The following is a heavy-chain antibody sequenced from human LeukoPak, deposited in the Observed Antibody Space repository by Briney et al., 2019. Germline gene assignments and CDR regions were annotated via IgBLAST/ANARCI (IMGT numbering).Heavy chain of an antibody. J-gene: IGHJ4*02. Sequence: GGSLRLSCAASGFTFSSYGMHWVRQAPGKGLEWVAVISYDGSNRYYADSVKGRFTISRDNSKNTLYLQMNSLRADDTAVYYCARDLDYGSGSYYNGVARNDYWGQGTLVTVSS. CDR2: ISYDGSNR. D-gene: IGHD3-10*01. V-gene: IGHV3-30*03. CDR1: GFTFSSYG. CDR3: ARDLDYGSGSYYNGVARNDY.